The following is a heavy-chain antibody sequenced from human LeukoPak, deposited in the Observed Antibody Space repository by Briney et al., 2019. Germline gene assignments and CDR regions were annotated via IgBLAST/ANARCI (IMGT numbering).Heavy chain of an antibody. J-gene: IGHJ4*02. CDR3: ATAQWLVPYYFDY. V-gene: IGHV1-24*01. CDR2: FDPEDGET. Sequence: ASVKVSCKVSGYTLTELSMHWVRQAPGKGLEWMGGFDPEDGETIYAQKFQSRVTMTEDTSTDTAYMELSSLRSEDTAVYYCATAQWLVPYYFDYWGQGTLVTVSS. D-gene: IGHD6-19*01. CDR1: GYTLTELS.